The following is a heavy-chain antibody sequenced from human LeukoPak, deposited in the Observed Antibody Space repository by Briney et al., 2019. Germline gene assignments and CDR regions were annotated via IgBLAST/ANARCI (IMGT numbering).Heavy chain of an antibody. Sequence: SETLSLTCAVSGVSFKDYYWSWVRQTPGKGLEWIGEINHSGYTNDSPSLKSRVTLSIDTSRKQFSLNLRSVTVADTGIYYCARMTTGHDYWGQGTLVTVSS. V-gene: IGHV4-34*01. CDR3: ARMTTGHDY. CDR1: GVSFKDYY. CDR2: INHSGYT. J-gene: IGHJ4*02. D-gene: IGHD4-17*01.